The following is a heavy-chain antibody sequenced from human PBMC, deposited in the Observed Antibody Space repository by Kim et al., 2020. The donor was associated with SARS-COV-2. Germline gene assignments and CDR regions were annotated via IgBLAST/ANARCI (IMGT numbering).Heavy chain of an antibody. D-gene: IGHD2-15*01. CDR3: ATYINRWYVHEH. Sequence: GASLKISCKGSGYDFTSYLISWVRQMPGKGLEWMGRSDPSDSYTRYSPSFQGHVTLSVDKSISTAYLQWSSLQASDTAIYYCATYINRWYVHEHWGQGTVVTVSP. CDR1: GYDFTSYL. J-gene: IGHJ1*01. CDR2: SDPSDSYT. V-gene: IGHV5-10-1*01.